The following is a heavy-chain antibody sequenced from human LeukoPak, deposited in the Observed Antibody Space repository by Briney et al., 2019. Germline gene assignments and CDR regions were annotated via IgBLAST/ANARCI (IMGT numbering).Heavy chain of an antibody. J-gene: IGHJ4*02. CDR2: ISSSSSYI. Sequence: GGSLRLSCAASGFTFSSYSMNWVRQAPGKGLEWVSSISSSSSYIYYADSVKGRFTISRDNAKNSLYLQMNSLRAEDTAVYYCAKDPLSGYFDYWGQGTLVTVSS. CDR1: GFTFSSYS. D-gene: IGHD3-3*01. CDR3: AKDPLSGYFDY. V-gene: IGHV3-21*04.